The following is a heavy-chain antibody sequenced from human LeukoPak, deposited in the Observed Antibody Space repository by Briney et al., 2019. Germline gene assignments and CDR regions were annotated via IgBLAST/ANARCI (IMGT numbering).Heavy chain of an antibody. V-gene: IGHV3-21*04. J-gene: IGHJ5*02. CDR2: ISSSSSSYI. Sequence: GGSLRLSCAASGFTFSSYSMNWVRQAPGKGLEWVSSISSSSSSYIYYADSVKGRFTISRDNSKNTLYLQMNSLRAEDTAVYYCAKEAVTTSYPVFDPWGQGTLVTVSS. CDR3: AKEAVTTSYPVFDP. D-gene: IGHD4-17*01. CDR1: GFTFSSYS.